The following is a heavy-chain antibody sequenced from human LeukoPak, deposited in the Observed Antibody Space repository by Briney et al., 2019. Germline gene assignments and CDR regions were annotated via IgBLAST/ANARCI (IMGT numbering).Heavy chain of an antibody. CDR2: ISWNSGSI. Sequence: PGRCLRPACAVSTFTLDDYAMHCVRQAPGDCLEWVTGISWNSGSIGYADSVKGRFTISRDNAKNSLYLQMNSLRAEDTALYYCAKGDCSSTSCLFDYWGQGTLVTVSS. CDR1: TFTLDDYA. V-gene: IGHV3-9*01. CDR3: AKGDCSSTSCLFDY. D-gene: IGHD2-2*01. J-gene: IGHJ4*02.